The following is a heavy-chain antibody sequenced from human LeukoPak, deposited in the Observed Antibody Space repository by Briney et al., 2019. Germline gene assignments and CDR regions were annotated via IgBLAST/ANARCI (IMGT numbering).Heavy chain of an antibody. D-gene: IGHD1-7*01. J-gene: IGHJ5*02. CDR1: GFTFSSYD. V-gene: IGHV3-21*01. CDR2: ISSTSSYI. Sequence: TGGSLRLSCAASGFTFSSYDRNWVRQAPGKGLEWVSSISSTSSYIYYADSVKGRFTISRDNAKISLYLQMNSLRAEDTAVYYCARVPNWNSVNWFDPWGQGTLVTVSS. CDR3: ARVPNWNSVNWFDP.